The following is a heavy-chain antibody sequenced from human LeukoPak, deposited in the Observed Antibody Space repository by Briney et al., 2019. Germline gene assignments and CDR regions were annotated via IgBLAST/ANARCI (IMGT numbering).Heavy chain of an antibody. CDR3: TRLSGSYYEDY. J-gene: IGHJ4*02. V-gene: IGHV3-7*01. CDR2: IKQDGSEK. D-gene: IGHD1-26*01. CDR1: GFTFSSYW. Sequence: GGSLRLSCAASGFTFSSYWMSWVRQAPGKGLEWVANIKQDGSEKYYVDSVKGRFTISRDNAKNSLYLQMNSLRAEDTAVYYCTRLSGSYYEDYWGQGTLVTVSS.